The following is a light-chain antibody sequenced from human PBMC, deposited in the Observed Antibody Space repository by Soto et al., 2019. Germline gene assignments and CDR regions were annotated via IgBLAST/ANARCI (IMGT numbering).Light chain of an antibody. CDR1: QRISTN. J-gene: IGKJ1*01. CDR2: SSS. Sequence: DIEMTQSPPILSVSPGEGATLSCRASQRISTNLAWYQHIPGQAPRLLIVSSSRRPTDVPARFSGSGSGTDFTLTISSQQSEDSAFYYCQQYNNLPPTFGQGTKVDIK. CDR3: QQYNNLPPT. V-gene: IGKV3-15*01.